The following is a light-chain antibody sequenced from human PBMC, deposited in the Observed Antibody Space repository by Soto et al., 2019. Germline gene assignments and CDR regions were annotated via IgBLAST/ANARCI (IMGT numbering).Light chain of an antibody. CDR2: GES. J-gene: IGKJ1*01. CDR1: QSVSGSY. CDR3: QKYGSSPWT. V-gene: IGKV3-20*01. Sequence: EIVLTQSPGTLSLSPGGKASLSWRASQSVSGSYLAWYQQKPGQAPRLLIYGESDRATGIPDRFSGSGSGTDLTLTISRLEPEDFAVYYCQKYGSSPWTCGQGTKVDIK.